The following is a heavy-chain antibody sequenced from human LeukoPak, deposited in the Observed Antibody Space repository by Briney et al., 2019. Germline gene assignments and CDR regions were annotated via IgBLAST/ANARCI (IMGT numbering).Heavy chain of an antibody. J-gene: IGHJ4*02. D-gene: IGHD3-22*01. V-gene: IGHV1-46*01. CDR2: INPSGGST. CDR1: GYTFTSYY. CDR3: ASGFPPRRNYDSSGYYSYYFDH. Sequence: ASVKVSCKASGYTFTSYYMHWVRQAPGQGLEWMGIINPSGGSTSYAQKFQGRVTMTRDMSTSTVYMELSSLRSEDTAVYYCASGFPPRRNYDSSGYYSYYFDHWGQGTLVTVSS.